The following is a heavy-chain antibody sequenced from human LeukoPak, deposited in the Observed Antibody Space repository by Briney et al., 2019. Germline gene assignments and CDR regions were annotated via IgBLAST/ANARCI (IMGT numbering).Heavy chain of an antibody. J-gene: IGHJ4*02. Sequence: PSETLSLTCAVSGGSMSSYYWSWMRQPPGKGLEWIGYIFYSGGTNSNPSLKSRLTISVDTSKNQFSLKLSSVTAADTAVYYCARGNCGGDCYYNLGTYLDFWGQGTLVTVSS. CDR3: ARGNCGGDCYYNLGTYLDF. CDR1: GGSMSSYY. V-gene: IGHV4-59*01. D-gene: IGHD2-21*02. CDR2: IFYSGGT.